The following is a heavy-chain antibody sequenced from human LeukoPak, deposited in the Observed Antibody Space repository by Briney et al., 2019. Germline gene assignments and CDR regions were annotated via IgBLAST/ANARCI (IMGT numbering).Heavy chain of an antibody. V-gene: IGHV3-20*04. CDR2: INWNGGSL. J-gene: IGHJ2*01. CDR1: GFTFSSYE. D-gene: IGHD4-17*01. CDR3: ARSSTTVTTRYFDL. Sequence: PGGSLRLSCAASGFTFSSYEMNWVRQAPGKGLEWVSYINWNGGSLAYADSVKGRFTISRDNTKNSLYLQMNSLRAADTAFYYCARSSTTVTTRYFDLWGRGTLVTVSS.